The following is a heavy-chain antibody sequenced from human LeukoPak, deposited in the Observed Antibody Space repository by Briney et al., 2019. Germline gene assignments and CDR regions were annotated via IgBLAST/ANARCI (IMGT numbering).Heavy chain of an antibody. V-gene: IGHV4-4*09. D-gene: IGHD2-15*01. CDR3: ARDRGYGFDI. CDR2: ISNAGST. J-gene: IGHJ3*02. CDR1: GGSISSYY. Sequence: TSETLSLTCTVSGGSISSYYWSWIRQPPGKRLEWTGYISNAGSTEYNPSLKSRVTISVDTSKNQFSLKLSSVTAADTAVYYCARDRGYGFDIWGQGTMVTVSS.